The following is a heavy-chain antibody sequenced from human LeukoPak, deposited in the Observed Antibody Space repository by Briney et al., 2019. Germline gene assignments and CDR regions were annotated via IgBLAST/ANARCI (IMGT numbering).Heavy chain of an antibody. CDR1: GYPFTSYG. CDR3: ARGADYKTVKYDY. CDR2: ISAYSGHT. J-gene: IGHJ4*02. Sequence: GASVKVSCKASGYPFTSYGIVWVRQAPGQGLEWMGWISAYSGHTNYAQKLQGRVTMTTDRSTSTVYMELRSLRFDDTAVYYCARGADYKTVKYDYWGLGTLVTVSS. V-gene: IGHV1-18*01. D-gene: IGHD4-11*01.